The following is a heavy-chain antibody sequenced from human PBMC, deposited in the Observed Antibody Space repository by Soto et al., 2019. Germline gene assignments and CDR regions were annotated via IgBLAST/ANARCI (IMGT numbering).Heavy chain of an antibody. CDR2: MNPNTGNS. V-gene: IGHV1-8*01. D-gene: IGHD1-1*01. CDR3: ARRAETNGWNGFGADKYYFDF. J-gene: IGHJ4*01. CDR1: GYTFTSYD. Sequence: QVQLVQSGAEVRKPGASVKVSCEASGYTFTSYDIYWVRQATGQGLEWMGGMNPNTGNSGYAQKSQGRVTMTSDTSISTAHMELSSLRSEDTAVYYCARRAETNGWNGFGADKYYFDFWGHGTLVTVT.